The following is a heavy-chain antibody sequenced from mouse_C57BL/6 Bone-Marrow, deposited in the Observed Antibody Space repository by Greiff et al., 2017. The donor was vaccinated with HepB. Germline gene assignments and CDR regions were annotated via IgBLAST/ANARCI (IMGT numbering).Heavy chain of an antibody. J-gene: IGHJ2*01. Sequence: VQLKESGPGMVKPSQSLSLTCTVTGYSITSGYDWHWIRHFPGNKLEWMGYISYSGSTNYNPSLKSRISITHDTSKNHFFLKLNSVTTEDTATYYCARRSRGRYFDYWGQGTTLTVSS. CDR3: ARRSRGRYFDY. D-gene: IGHD1-1*01. V-gene: IGHV3-1*01. CDR2: ISYSGST. CDR1: GYSITSGYD.